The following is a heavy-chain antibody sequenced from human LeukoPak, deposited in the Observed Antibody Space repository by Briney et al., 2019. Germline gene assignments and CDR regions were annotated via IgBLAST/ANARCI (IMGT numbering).Heavy chain of an antibody. CDR3: ARDPTSSWETAFDI. CDR2: IRYDGSIK. D-gene: IGHD1-26*01. CDR1: GFTFSSYG. Sequence: GGSLRLSCAASGFTFSSYGMHWVRQAPGKGLEWVAFIRYDGSIKYYADSVKGRFTISRDNSKNTLYLQMNSLRAEDTAVYYCARDPTSSWETAFDIWGQGTMVTVSS. J-gene: IGHJ3*02. V-gene: IGHV3-30*02.